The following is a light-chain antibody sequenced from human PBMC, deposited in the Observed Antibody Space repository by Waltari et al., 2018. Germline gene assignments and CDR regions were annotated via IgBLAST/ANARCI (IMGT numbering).Light chain of an antibody. Sequence: EIVLTQSPGALSLSPGERATLSCRASQSVSSNYRAWYQQKPGQAPRLLIYAASMRATGIPDRFSGSGSGTDFTLTIRRLETEDFAVYYCQQYGNSNPLFGPGTKVDIK. CDR1: QSVSSNY. V-gene: IGKV3-20*01. CDR2: AAS. J-gene: IGKJ3*01. CDR3: QQYGNSNPL.